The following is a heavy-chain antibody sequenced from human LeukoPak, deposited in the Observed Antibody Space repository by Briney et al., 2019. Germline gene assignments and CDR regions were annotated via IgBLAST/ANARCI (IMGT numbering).Heavy chain of an antibody. CDR2: IYYSGST. CDR3: ARSYGSSYYYYYMDV. CDR1: GGSISSGDYY. D-gene: IGHD2-15*01. Sequence: SETLSLTCTVSGGSISSGDYYWSWIRQPPGKGLEWIGYIYYSGSTYYNPSLKSRVTISVDTSKNQFSLKLSSVTAADTAVYYCARSYGSSYYYYYMDVWGKGTTVTVSS. J-gene: IGHJ6*03. V-gene: IGHV4-30-4*08.